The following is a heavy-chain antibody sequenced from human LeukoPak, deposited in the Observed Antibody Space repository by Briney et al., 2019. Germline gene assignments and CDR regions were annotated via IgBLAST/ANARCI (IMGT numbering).Heavy chain of an antibody. J-gene: IGHJ3*01. D-gene: IGHD5-24*01. Sequence: ASVKVSCKAFGYTFITYDINWVRQAPGQGLEWMGWVNPDSGHTGYAQKFQGRVTITRNTSIRTAYMELGSLTSDDTAVYYCETRDGDAFDLWGQGTLVTVSS. CDR1: GYTFITYD. V-gene: IGHV1-8*03. CDR2: VNPDSGHT. CDR3: ETRDGDAFDL.